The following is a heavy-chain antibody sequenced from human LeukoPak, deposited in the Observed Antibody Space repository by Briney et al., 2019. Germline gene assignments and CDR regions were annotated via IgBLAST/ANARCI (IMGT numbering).Heavy chain of an antibody. D-gene: IGHD1-1*01. J-gene: IGHJ3*01. CDR1: GGSITTYY. Sequence: PSETLSLTCTVSGGSITTYYWSWLRQPAGKGLEWIGRVSTSGRTNYNPSLKSRLTMSADTSKKQFSLILNSVTAADTVVYYCAVGRPRNTTRLDDGYDFWGQGTMVTVSS. CDR2: VSTSGRT. CDR3: AVGRPRNTTRLDDGYDF. V-gene: IGHV4-4*07.